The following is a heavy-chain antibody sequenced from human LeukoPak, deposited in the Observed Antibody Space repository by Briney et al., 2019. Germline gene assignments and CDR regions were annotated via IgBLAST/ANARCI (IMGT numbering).Heavy chain of an antibody. J-gene: IGHJ3*02. D-gene: IGHD3-3*01. CDR3: ARSRSGSFDI. V-gene: IGHV3-23*01. CDR2: ISGSGGST. Sequence: GGSLRLSCAASGFTFSSYAMSWVRQAPGKGLEWVSVISGSGGSTFYADSVKGRFTISRDNSKNTLYLQMNSLRAEDTAVYYCARSRSGSFDIWGQGTMVTVSS. CDR1: GFTFSSYA.